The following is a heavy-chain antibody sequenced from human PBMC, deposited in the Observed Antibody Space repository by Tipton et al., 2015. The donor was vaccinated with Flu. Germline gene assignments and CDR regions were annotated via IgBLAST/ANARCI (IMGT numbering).Heavy chain of an antibody. D-gene: IGHD5-24*01. CDR1: GDSLSSGFYY. V-gene: IGHV4-31*03. Sequence: TLSLTCTVSGDSLSSGFYYWTWIRQHPGKGLEWIGYLYYTGVTYSRSSLRSRVTISGDTSKNQFSLKLSSVTAADTAVYYCARGLGRRGLATNHFFDSWGQGTLVTVSS. CDR2: LYYTGVT. J-gene: IGHJ4*02. CDR3: ARGLGRRGLATNHFFDS.